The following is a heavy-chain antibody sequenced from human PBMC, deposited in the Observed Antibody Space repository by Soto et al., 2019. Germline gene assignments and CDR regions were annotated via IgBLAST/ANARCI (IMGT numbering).Heavy chain of an antibody. CDR1: GGTFSNYA. CDR3: ARVEAVAGLYNYHGLDV. Sequence: QVQLVQSGAEVKKPGSSVKVSCKVSGGTFSNYAIDWVRLAPGHGLEWMGGIVPIFRTTYYTQKFQGRATIIADDSTTTAYLEMSSLSSEDTAIYYCARVEAVAGLYNYHGLDVWGQGTAVTVSS. V-gene: IGHV1-69*12. D-gene: IGHD6-19*01. J-gene: IGHJ6*02. CDR2: IVPIFRTT.